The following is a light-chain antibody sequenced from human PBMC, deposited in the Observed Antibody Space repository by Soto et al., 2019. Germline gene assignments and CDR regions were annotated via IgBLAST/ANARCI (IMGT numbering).Light chain of an antibody. CDR1: RSDVGAYNY. Sequence: QSALTQPASVSGSPGQSITISCTGTRSDVGAYNYVSWYQQYPGKAPKLIIHEVSNRPSGISNRFSGSKSGNTASLTISGLQAEDEADYYCSSHTNIDTWVFGGGTKLTVI. CDR3: SSHTNIDTWV. J-gene: IGLJ3*02. CDR2: EVS. V-gene: IGLV2-14*01.